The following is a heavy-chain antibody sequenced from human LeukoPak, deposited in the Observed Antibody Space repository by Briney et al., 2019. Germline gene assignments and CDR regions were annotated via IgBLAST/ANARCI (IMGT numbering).Heavy chain of an antibody. CDR1: GYTFTSYY. Sequence: ASVKVSCKASGYTFTSYYMHWVRQAPGQGLEWMGIINPSGGSTSYAQKFQGRVTMTRDTSTSTVYIELSSLRSEDTAVYYCARAFDSSGYYFMVGYFDYWGQGTLVTVSS. D-gene: IGHD3-22*01. J-gene: IGHJ4*02. CDR3: ARAFDSSGYYFMVGYFDY. CDR2: INPSGGST. V-gene: IGHV1-46*01.